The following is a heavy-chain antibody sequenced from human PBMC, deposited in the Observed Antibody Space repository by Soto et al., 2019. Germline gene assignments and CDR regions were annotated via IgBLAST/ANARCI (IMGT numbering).Heavy chain of an antibody. CDR1: GFIFSSYS. Sequence: GGSLRLSCAASGFIFSSYSMNWVRLAPGKGLEWVSSVSSSSSYIYYADSLKGRFTISRDNAKNSLYLQMNSLRVEDTAVYYCARGGDSSGSWPRYWGQGTLVTVSS. D-gene: IGHD3-22*01. J-gene: IGHJ4*02. CDR3: ARGGDSSGSWPRY. CDR2: VSSSSSYI. V-gene: IGHV3-21*01.